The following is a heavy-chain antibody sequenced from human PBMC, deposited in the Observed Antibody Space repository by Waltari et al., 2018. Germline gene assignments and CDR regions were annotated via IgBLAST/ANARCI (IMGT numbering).Heavy chain of an antibody. CDR2: INHSGST. V-gene: IGHV4-34*01. Sequence: QVQLQQWGAGLLKPSATLSLTCAVYGGSFSGYYWSWIRQPPGKGLEWIGEINHSGSTNYNPSLKSRVTISVDTSKNQFSLKLSSVTAADTAMYYCARGQQQPDYWGQGTLVTVSS. CDR3: ARGQQQPDY. J-gene: IGHJ4*02. D-gene: IGHD6-13*01. CDR1: GGSFSGYY.